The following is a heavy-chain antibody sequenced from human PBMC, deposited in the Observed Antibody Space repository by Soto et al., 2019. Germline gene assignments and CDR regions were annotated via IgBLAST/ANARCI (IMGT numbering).Heavy chain of an antibody. V-gene: IGHV3-72*01. CDR2: IKNRANSYAT. D-gene: IGHD3-10*01. CDR3: TRAPSYYGSGSYH. CDR1: GFRFSDPY. Sequence: PGGSLRLSCAASGFRFSDPYMDWVRQAPGKGLQWVGRIKNRANSYATDYAASVNGRFTISRDDSKNSVYLQMNSLKTEDTAVYYCTRAPSYYGSGSYHWGQGTLVTVSS. J-gene: IGHJ4*02.